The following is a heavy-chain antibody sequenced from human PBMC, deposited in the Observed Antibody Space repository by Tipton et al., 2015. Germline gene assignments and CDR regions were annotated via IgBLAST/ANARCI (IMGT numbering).Heavy chain of an antibody. CDR2: LSYSGKT. CDR3: ARDLEHGMDV. J-gene: IGHJ6*02. V-gene: IGHV4-39*07. D-gene: IGHD2-21*01. Sequence: TLSLTCTVSGGSISNSNYYWGWIRQPPGKGLEWIGSLSYSGKTDYNPPLRSRVTISVDTSKNQFSLTLNSVAAADTAVYYCARDLEHGMDVWGQGTMVTVSS. CDR1: GGSISNSNYY.